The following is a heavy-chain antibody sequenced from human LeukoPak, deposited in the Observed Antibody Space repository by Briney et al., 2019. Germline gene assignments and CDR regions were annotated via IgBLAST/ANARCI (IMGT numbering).Heavy chain of an antibody. V-gene: IGHV3-30*04. CDR1: GFTFRSHA. Sequence: GGSLRLSCAASGFTFRSHAVHWVRQAPGKGLEWVAVISSDGSHKYWADSVKGRFTISRDNSKNTVYLQMNSLRAEDTAVYYCAKGSIDWYYFDYWGQGTLVTVSS. CDR3: AKGSIDWYYFDY. D-gene: IGHD3-9*01. CDR2: ISSDGSHK. J-gene: IGHJ4*02.